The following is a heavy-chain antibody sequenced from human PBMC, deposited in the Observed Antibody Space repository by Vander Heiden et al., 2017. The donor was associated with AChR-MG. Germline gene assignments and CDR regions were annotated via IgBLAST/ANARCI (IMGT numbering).Heavy chain of an antibody. D-gene: IGHD5-12*01. V-gene: IGHV3-33*01. CDR3: ARELRGYSGFDWVAFDL. CDR2: ISFDGSKE. J-gene: IGHJ3*01. Sequence: HVQLVDSGGGVVQPGRSLRLYCAAAGITFTAYGMNWVRQAPGKGLEWVAVISFDGSKEYYADSVKGRFTISRDNPKNTVYLQMDSLRAEDTAVYYCARELRGYSGFDWVAFDLWGQGTMVTVSS. CDR1: GITFTAYG.